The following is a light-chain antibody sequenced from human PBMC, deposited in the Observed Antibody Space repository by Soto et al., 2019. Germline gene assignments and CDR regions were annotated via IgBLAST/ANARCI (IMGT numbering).Light chain of an antibody. CDR3: QQRINWPALT. Sequence: EIVLTQSPATLSLSPGERATLSCRASQSVGSSLAWYQQKPGQAPRLLIYDASNRATRIPARFSGSGSGTDFTLTISSREPEDFAVYYCQQRINWPALTFGGGTKVEIK. J-gene: IGKJ4*01. CDR2: DAS. CDR1: QSVGSS. V-gene: IGKV3-11*01.